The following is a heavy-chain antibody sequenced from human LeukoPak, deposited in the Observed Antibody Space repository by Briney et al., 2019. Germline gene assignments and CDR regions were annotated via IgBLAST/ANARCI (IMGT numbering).Heavy chain of an antibody. Sequence: GASLRLSCAASGFTFSSYAMHWVRQAPGKGLEYVSAISSNGGSTYYANSVKGRFTISRDNFKNTLYIQMGSLRAEDMAVYYCARVASTICGVVKGAYYYYYMDVWGKGTTVTVSS. J-gene: IGHJ6*03. D-gene: IGHD3-3*01. V-gene: IGHV3-64*01. CDR1: GFTFSSYA. CDR3: ARVASTICGVVKGAYYYYYMDV. CDR2: ISSNGGST.